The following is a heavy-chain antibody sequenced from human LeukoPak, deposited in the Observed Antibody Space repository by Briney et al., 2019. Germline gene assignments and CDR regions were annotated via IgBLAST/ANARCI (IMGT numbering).Heavy chain of an antibody. CDR1: GFTVITND. CDR3: ARGVEPLAANTLAY. Sequence: GGSLRLSCAASGFTVITNDMTWVRQAPGKGLEWVSVLYSDGNTKYAASVQGRFTISRDNSKNTLYLEMNSLSPDDTAVYYCARGVEPLAANTLAYWGQGTLVTVSS. D-gene: IGHD1-14*01. J-gene: IGHJ4*02. CDR2: LYSDGNT. V-gene: IGHV3-53*01.